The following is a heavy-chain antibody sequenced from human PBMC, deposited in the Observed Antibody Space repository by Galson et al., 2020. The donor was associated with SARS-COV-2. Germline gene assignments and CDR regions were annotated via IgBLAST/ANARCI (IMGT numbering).Heavy chain of an antibody. V-gene: IGHV3-74*01. D-gene: IGHD2-2*01. CDR1: GFPFSTYW. Sequence: GESLKISCAASGFPFSTYWMHWVRQAPGKGLVWVSRINSDGSNTNYADSVRGRFTISRDNAKNTLFLQMNSLRDDDTAVYYCALGGIPDAPHWGFDYWGQGTLVTVAS. CDR3: ALGGIPDAPHWGFDY. CDR2: INSDGSNT. J-gene: IGHJ4*02.